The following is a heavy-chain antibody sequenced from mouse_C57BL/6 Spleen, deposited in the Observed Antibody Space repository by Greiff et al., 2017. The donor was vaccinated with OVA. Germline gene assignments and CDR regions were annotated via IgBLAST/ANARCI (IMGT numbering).Heavy chain of an antibody. CDR3: ARGPSGSSSWFAY. V-gene: IGHV5-4*01. Sequence: EVQLVESGGGLVKPGGSLKLSCAASGFTFSSYAMSWVRQTPEKRLEWVATISDGGSYTYYPDNVKGRFTISRDNAKNNLYLQMSHLKSEDTAMYYCARGPSGSSSWFAYWGQGTLVTVSA. CDR1: GFTFSSYA. J-gene: IGHJ3*01. CDR2: ISDGGSYT. D-gene: IGHD1-1*01.